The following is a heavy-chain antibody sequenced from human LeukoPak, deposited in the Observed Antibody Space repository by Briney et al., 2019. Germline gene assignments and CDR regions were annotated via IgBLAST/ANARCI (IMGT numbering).Heavy chain of an antibody. CDR2: IYYSGST. CDR1: GGSISSYY. D-gene: IGHD6-6*01. J-gene: IGHJ1*01. CDR3: ARESEYSSSSAEYFQH. Sequence: KPSETLSLTRTVSGGSISSYYWSWIRQPPGKGLEWIGYIYYSGSTNYNPSLKSRVTISVDTSKNQFSLKLSSVTAADTAVYYCARESEYSSSSAEYFQHWGQGTLVTVSS. V-gene: IGHV4-59*01.